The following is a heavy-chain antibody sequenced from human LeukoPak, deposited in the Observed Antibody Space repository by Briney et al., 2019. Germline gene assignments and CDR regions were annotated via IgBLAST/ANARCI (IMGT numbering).Heavy chain of an antibody. CDR1: GYTFTSYD. CDR2: MNPNSGNT. V-gene: IGHV1-8*01. D-gene: IGHD3-9*01. Sequence: ASVKVSCKASGYTFTSYDINWVRQATGQGLEWMGWMNPNSGNTGYAQKFQGRVTMTRNTSISTAYMELSSLRSEDTAVYYCARGHDWKDILTGYYDYWGQGTLVTVSS. CDR3: ARGHDWKDILTGYYDY. J-gene: IGHJ4*02.